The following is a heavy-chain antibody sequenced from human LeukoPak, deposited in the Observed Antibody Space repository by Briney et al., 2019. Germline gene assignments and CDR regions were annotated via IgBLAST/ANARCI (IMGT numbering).Heavy chain of an antibody. V-gene: IGHV1-58*02. J-gene: IGHJ4*02. CDR3: ATRTYYYDSSGYSFDY. CDR1: GFTFTSSA. D-gene: IGHD3-22*01. CDR2: IVVGSGNT. Sequence: ASVKVSCKASGFTFTSSAMQWVRQARGQRLEWIGWIVVGSGNTNYAQKFQERVTITRDMSTSTAYMELSSLRSEDTAVYYCATRTYYYDSSGYSFDYWGQGTLVTVSS.